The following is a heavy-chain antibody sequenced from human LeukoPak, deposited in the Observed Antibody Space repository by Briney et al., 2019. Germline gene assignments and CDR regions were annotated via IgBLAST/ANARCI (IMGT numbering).Heavy chain of an antibody. CDR2: IGGSGTGS. D-gene: IGHD2/OR15-2a*01. CDR1: GFAFRSYA. V-gene: IGHV3-23*01. Sequence: GGSLRLSCAASGFAFRSYAMSWVRQAPGKGLEWVSAIGGSGTGSYYAGSVKGRFTLSRDNSKNTLYLQMNSLRAEDTAVYYCAKSHSLEYRGYFDYWGQGTLVTVSS. CDR3: AKSHSLEYRGYFDY. J-gene: IGHJ4*02.